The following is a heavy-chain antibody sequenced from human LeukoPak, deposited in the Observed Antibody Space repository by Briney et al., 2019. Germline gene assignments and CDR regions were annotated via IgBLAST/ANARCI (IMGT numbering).Heavy chain of an antibody. CDR2: ISYDGSSK. CDR3: AKDLYYGGNLGDAFDI. CDR1: GFTFNNYG. Sequence: GGSLRLSCAASGFTFNNYGMHWVRQAPGKGLEWVAVISYDGSSKYYADSVKGRFTMSRDNSKNTLFLQMNSLRAEDTAVYYCAKDLYYGGNLGDAFDIWGQGTMVTVSS. J-gene: IGHJ3*02. V-gene: IGHV3-30*18. D-gene: IGHD4-23*01.